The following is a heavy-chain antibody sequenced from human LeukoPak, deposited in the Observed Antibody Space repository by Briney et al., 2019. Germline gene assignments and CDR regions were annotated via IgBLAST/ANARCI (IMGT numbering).Heavy chain of an antibody. CDR1: GGSISSGGSY. CDR2: IYYSGNT. CDR3: ARGQDDYSSFYTWFDP. Sequence: PSETLSLTCTVSGGSISSGGSYWSWIRQHPGKGLEWIGYIYYSGNTYYSPSLKSRVTISIDTSKNQFSLKLSSVTAADTAVYYCARGQDDYSSFYTWFDPWGQGTLVTVSS. D-gene: IGHD4-11*01. J-gene: IGHJ5*02. V-gene: IGHV4-31*03.